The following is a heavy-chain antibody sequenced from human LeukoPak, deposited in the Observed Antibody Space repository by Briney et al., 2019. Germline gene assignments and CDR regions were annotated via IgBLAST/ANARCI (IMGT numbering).Heavy chain of an antibody. CDR1: GFTFSSYS. J-gene: IGHJ4*02. CDR2: VSSSSSYI. D-gene: IGHD2-2*01. Sequence: TGGSLRLSCAASGFTFSSYSMNWVRQAPGKGLEWVSSVSSSSSYIYYADSVKGRFTISRDNAKNSLYLQMNSLRAEDTAVYYCARSVVPAAEGGCDYWGQGTLVTVSS. V-gene: IGHV3-21*01. CDR3: ARSVVPAAEGGCDY.